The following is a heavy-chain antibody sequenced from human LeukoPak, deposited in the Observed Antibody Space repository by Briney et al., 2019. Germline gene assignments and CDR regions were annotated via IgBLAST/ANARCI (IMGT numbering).Heavy chain of an antibody. CDR1: RFTFTDYG. J-gene: IGHJ4*02. V-gene: IGHV3-33*01. CDR2: IWYDGSGK. CDR3: ARDWCGGGSCYYFDH. Sequence: GGSLRLSCAASRFTFTDYGMHWVRQPPGKGLEWVALIWYDGSGKYYADSVKGRFTISRDNSKDTLYLQMNSLRAEDTAVYYCARDWCGGGSCYYFDHWGQGTLVTVSS. D-gene: IGHD2-15*01.